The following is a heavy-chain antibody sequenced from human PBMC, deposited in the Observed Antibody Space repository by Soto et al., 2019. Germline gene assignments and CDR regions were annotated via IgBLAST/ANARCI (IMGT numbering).Heavy chain of an antibody. J-gene: IGHJ4*02. CDR2: IYTDGSTT. Sequence: EVQLVESGGGLVQPGGSLRLSCAASGFSFSDYWMHWVRQAPGKGLVWVSCIYTDGSTTTYADSVQGRFTISRDNVKNTLYLQMASLRAEDTALYYCARGGGFRGNYHGGQGTLVTVSS. CDR3: ARGGGFRGNYH. V-gene: IGHV3-74*01. D-gene: IGHD1-7*01. CDR1: GFSFSDYW.